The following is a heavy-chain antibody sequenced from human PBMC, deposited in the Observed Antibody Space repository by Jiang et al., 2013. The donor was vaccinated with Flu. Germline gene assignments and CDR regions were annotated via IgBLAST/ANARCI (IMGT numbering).Heavy chain of an antibody. Sequence: GSGLVKPSETLSLTCTVSGGSISSYYWSWIRQPPGKGLEWIGYIYYSGSTNYNPSLKSRVTISVDTSKNQFSLKLGSVTAADTAVYYCARTKYYDFWSGYYINYYYYMDVWGKGTTVTVSS. D-gene: IGHD3-3*01. J-gene: IGHJ6*03. CDR2: IYYSGST. CDR1: GGSISSYY. V-gene: IGHV4-59*01. CDR3: ARTKYYDFWSGYYINYYYYMDV.